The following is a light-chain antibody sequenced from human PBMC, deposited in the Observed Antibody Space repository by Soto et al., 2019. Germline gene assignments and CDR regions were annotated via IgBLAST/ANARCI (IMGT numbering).Light chain of an antibody. J-gene: IGLJ2*01. CDR3: AAWDDSLNGPV. CDR1: SSNIGSNT. CDR2: SNN. V-gene: IGLV1-44*01. Sequence: QSVLTQPPSASGTPGQRVTISCYGSSSNIGSNTVKWYQQLPGTAPKLLIYSNNQRPSGVPDRFSGSKSGTSASLAISGLQSEDEADYHCAAWDDSLNGPVFGGGTKLTVL.